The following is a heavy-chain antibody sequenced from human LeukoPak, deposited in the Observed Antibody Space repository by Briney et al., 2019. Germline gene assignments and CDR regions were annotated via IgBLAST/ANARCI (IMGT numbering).Heavy chain of an antibody. J-gene: IGHJ4*02. CDR1: GYSFTSYW. Sequence: GESLKISCKGSGYSFTSYWIGWVRQMPGKGLEWMGSIYPGDSDTRYSPSFQGQVTISADKSISTAYLQWSSLKASDTAMYYCARRGIAVGEGTYFDYWGQGTLVTVSS. CDR2: IYPGDSDT. D-gene: IGHD6-19*01. V-gene: IGHV5-51*01. CDR3: ARRGIAVGEGTYFDY.